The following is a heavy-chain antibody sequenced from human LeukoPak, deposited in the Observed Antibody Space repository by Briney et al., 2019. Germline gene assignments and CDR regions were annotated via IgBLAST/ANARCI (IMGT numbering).Heavy chain of an antibody. D-gene: IGHD6-19*01. CDR3: ASCGYSSGWNAFDI. Sequence: PGGSLRLSCAASGFTFDDYAMHWVRQAPGKGLEWVSGISWNSDTIGYADSVKGRFTISRDNAKNTLYLQMNSLRAEDTAVYYCASCGYSSGWNAFDIWGQGTMVTVSS. CDR1: GFTFDDYA. CDR2: ISWNSDTI. J-gene: IGHJ3*02. V-gene: IGHV3-9*01.